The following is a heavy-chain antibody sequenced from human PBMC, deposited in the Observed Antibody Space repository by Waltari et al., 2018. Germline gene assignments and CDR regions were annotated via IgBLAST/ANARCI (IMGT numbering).Heavy chain of an antibody. Sequence: EVQLVESGGNWVQHGGSLRLSCAASGFTFSAYEMNWVRQAPGKGLELVAYTSSTGSIIYYADSVKGRFTNSRDNAKNSLFLQMNSLRADDTAVYYCVRVASRRAGGDYWGQGTLVTVSS. CDR1: GFTFSAYE. J-gene: IGHJ4*02. CDR2: TSSTGSII. V-gene: IGHV3-48*03. CDR3: VRVASRRAGGDY.